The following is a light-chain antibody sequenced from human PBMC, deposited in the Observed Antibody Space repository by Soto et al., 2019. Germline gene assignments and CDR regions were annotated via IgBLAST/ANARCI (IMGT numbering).Light chain of an antibody. Sequence: QSVLTQPPSVSGAPGQRVTISCTGSSSNIGAGYDVHWYQQLPGTAPKLLIYGNSNRPSGVPDRFSGSKSGTSASLAITGLQAEDEADYYCQSYESSLSGYVFGTGNKATV. CDR2: GNS. CDR1: SSNIGAGYD. J-gene: IGLJ1*01. CDR3: QSYESSLSGYV. V-gene: IGLV1-40*01.